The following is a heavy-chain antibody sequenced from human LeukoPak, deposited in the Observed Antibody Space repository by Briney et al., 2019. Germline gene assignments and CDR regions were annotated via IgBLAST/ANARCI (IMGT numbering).Heavy chain of an antibody. CDR3: ARDTAMVHYYYYGMDV. CDR1: GFTFSSYA. J-gene: IGHJ6*02. CDR2: ISYDGSNK. D-gene: IGHD5-18*01. V-gene: IGHV3-30*04. Sequence: GGSLRLSCAASGFTFSSYAMHWVRQAPGKGLEWVAVISYDGSNKYYADSVKGRFTISRDNSKNTLYLQMNSLRAEDTAVYYCARDTAMVHYYYYGMDVWGQGITVTVSS.